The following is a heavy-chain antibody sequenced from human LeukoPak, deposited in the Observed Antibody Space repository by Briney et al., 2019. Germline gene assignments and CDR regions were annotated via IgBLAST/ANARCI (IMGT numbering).Heavy chain of an antibody. CDR1: GFTFSSYW. CDR3: ARWGDRLHPSSGTDYYYYYYGMDV. V-gene: IGHV3-7*01. Sequence: PGGSLRLSCAASGFTFSSYWMSWVRQAPGKGLEWVANIKQDGSEKYYVDSVKGRFTISRDNAKNSLYLQMNSLRAEDTAVYYCARWGDRLHPSSGTDYYYYYYGMDVWGQGTTVTVSS. D-gene: IGHD3/OR15-3a*01. CDR2: IKQDGSEK. J-gene: IGHJ6*02.